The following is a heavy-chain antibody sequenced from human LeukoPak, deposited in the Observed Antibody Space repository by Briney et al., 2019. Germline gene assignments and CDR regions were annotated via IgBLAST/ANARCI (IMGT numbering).Heavy chain of an antibody. J-gene: IGHJ4*02. CDR2: INWNGGST. CDR1: GFTFDDYG. D-gene: IGHD3-3*01. Sequence: GGSLRLSCAASGFTFDDYGMSWVRQAPGEGLEWVSGINWNGGSTGYADSVKGRFTISRDNAKNSLYLQMNSLRAEDTALYYCARDQSGYYDSLAFDYWGQGTLVTVSS. CDR3: ARDQSGYYDSLAFDY. V-gene: IGHV3-20*04.